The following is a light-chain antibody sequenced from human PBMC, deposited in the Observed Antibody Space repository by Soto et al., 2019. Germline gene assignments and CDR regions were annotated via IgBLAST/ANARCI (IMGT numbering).Light chain of an antibody. V-gene: IGLV2-18*02. Sequence: QSALTQPPSVSGSPGQSVTISCTGTSADVGIYNRVAGYQQPPGTYPKLVICDVSNRPSGVPDRFSGSKSGSTASLTISGLQAEDEADYYCSSYTTSNTYVFGTGTKVTVL. CDR1: SADVGIYNR. CDR2: DVS. CDR3: SSYTTSNTYV. J-gene: IGLJ1*01.